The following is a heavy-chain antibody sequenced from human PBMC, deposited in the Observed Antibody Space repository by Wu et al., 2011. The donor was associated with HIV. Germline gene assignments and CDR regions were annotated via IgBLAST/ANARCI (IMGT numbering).Heavy chain of an antibody. D-gene: IGHD1-14*01. Sequence: QVQLVQSGAEVKKPGASVKVSCKASGYTFTGYYMYWVRQAPGQGLEWMGWINPNSGGTKYVQKFQGRVSMTRDTSISTVYMELSRLRSDDTAVYYCARDGDHRMGHAFDIWGQGTMVTVSS. CDR1: GYTFTGYY. V-gene: IGHV1-2*02. CDR3: ARDGDHRMGHAFDI. CDR2: INPNSGGT. J-gene: IGHJ3*02.